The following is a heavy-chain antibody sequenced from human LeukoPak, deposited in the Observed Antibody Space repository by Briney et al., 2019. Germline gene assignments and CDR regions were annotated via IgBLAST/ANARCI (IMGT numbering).Heavy chain of an antibody. CDR2: ISYDGSNK. J-gene: IGHJ4*02. D-gene: IGHD3-3*01. CDR1: GFTFSSYA. CDR3: ATNYDFPDS. V-gene: IGHV3-30*01. Sequence: PGGSLRLSCAASGFTFSSYAMHWVRQAPDKGLEWVAVISYDGSNKYYADSVKGRFTISRDNSKNTLYLQMNSLRAEDTAVYYCATNYDFPDSWGQGTLVTVSS.